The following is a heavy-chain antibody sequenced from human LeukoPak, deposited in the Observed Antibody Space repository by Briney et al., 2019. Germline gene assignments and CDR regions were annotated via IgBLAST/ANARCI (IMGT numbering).Heavy chain of an antibody. V-gene: IGHV3-23*01. CDR2: ISGSGGST. D-gene: IGHD6-13*01. CDR1: GFTFSSYA. J-gene: IGHJ5*02. Sequence: GGSLRLSCAASGFTFSSYAMSWVRQAPGKGLEWVSAISGSGGSTYYADSVKGRFTISRDNSKNTLYLQMNSLRAEDTAVYHCAKKPGSSPWRGWFDPWGQGTLVTVSS. CDR3: AKKPGSSPWRGWFDP.